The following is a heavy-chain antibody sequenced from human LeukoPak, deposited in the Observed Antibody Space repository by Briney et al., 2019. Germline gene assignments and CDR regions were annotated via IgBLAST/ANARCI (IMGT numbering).Heavy chain of an antibody. Sequence: AGGSLRLSCAASGFTFSSYWMSWVRQAPGKGLEWVANIKQDGSEKYYVDSVKGRFTISRDNAKNSLYLQMNSLRAEDTALYYCARDGPTTGTGWFDPWGQGTLVTVSS. CDR1: GFTFSSYW. CDR2: IKQDGSEK. CDR3: ARDGPTTGTGWFDP. J-gene: IGHJ5*02. V-gene: IGHV3-7*03. D-gene: IGHD1-1*01.